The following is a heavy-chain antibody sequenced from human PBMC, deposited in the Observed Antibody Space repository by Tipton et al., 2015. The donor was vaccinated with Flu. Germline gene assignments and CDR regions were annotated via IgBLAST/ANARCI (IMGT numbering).Heavy chain of an antibody. CDR1: GFTFSNRW. D-gene: IGHD6-13*01. CDR3: ASGPTAWYGYLNF. CDR2: ISLDGSVR. V-gene: IGHV3-74*01. Sequence: SLRLSCAASGFTFSNRWMYWVRQAPGKGLVWVARISLDGSVRDFADSVRGRFTISRDNARNTLYLQMNSLRDEDAAAYYCASGPTAWYGYLNFWGHGTLVTVSS. J-gene: IGHJ4*01.